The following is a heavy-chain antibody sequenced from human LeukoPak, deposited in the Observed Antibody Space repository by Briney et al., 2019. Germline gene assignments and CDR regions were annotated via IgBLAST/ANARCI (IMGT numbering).Heavy chain of an antibody. CDR3: AREKYSSSSFFFFDY. Sequence: GGSLRLSCAASGFTFSSYSMNWVRQAPGKGLEWVSSISSSSSYIYYADSVKGRFTISRDNAKNSLYLQMNSLRAEDTAVYYCAREKYSSSSFFFFDYWGQGTLVTVSS. D-gene: IGHD6-6*01. J-gene: IGHJ4*02. CDR1: GFTFSSYS. V-gene: IGHV3-21*01. CDR2: ISSSSSYI.